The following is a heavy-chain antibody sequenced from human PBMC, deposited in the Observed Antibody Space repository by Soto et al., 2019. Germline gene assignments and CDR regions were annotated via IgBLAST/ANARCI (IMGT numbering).Heavy chain of an antibody. V-gene: IGHV3-30*18. CDR1: GFTFSRYG. CDR2: ISYDGSNK. CDR3: ANDRFEHARRFDY. J-gene: IGHJ4*02. Sequence: QVQLVESGGGVVQPGRSLRLSCAASGFTFSRYGMHWVRQAPGKGLEWVAIISYDGSNKYYADSVKGRFTISRDNSKNTLYLQMNSLGVDDTAVYYCANDRFEHARRFDYLGQGTLVTVSS.